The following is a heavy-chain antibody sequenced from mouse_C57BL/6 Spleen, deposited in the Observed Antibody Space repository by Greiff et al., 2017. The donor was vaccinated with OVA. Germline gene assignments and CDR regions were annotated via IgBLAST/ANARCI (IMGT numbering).Heavy chain of an antibody. Sequence: VQLQQPGAELVKPGASVKLSCKASGYTFTSYWMHWVKQRPGQGLEWIGMIHPNSGSTNYNEKFKSKATLTVDKSSSTAYMQLSSLTSEDSAVYYCARSTGYSNYETGPYFDYWGQGTTLTVSS. J-gene: IGHJ2*01. CDR2: IHPNSGST. CDR3: ARSTGYSNYETGPYFDY. CDR1: GYTFTSYW. V-gene: IGHV1-64*01. D-gene: IGHD2-5*01.